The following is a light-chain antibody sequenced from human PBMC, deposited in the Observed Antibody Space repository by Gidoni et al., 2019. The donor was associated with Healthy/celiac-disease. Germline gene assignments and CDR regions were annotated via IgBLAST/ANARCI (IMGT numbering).Light chain of an antibody. CDR1: QDISNY. CDR3: QQYDNLPIT. CDR2: DAS. J-gene: IGKJ4*01. Sequence: DIQMTQSPSSLSASVGDRVTITCQASQDISNYLNWYQQKPGKAPKLLIYDASNLETGFPSRFSGIGSGTDFTFTISSLQPEDIATYYCQQYDNLPITFGGGTKVEIK. V-gene: IGKV1-33*01.